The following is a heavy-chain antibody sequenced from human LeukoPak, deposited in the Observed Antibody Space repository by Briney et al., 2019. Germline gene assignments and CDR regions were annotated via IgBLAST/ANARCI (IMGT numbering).Heavy chain of an antibody. CDR1: GFTFTGYF. Sequence: ASVKVSCKTSGFTFTGYFMHWVRQAPGHGLEWMGWINPNGGGTKYAQGFQGRVTMTRDTSVSTAYMELSRVRSDDTAVYYCAREGGFCSSSTCYTSDAFDIWGQGTMVTVSS. CDR2: INPNGGGT. CDR3: AREGGFCSSSTCYTSDAFDI. J-gene: IGHJ3*02. D-gene: IGHD2-2*02. V-gene: IGHV1-2*02.